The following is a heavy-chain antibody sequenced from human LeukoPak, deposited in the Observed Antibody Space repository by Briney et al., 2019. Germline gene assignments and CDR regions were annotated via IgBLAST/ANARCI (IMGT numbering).Heavy chain of an antibody. J-gene: IGHJ4*02. D-gene: IGHD2-21*02. CDR3: ANFYVVTDDFDY. V-gene: IGHV3-23*01. CDR2: ISGSGGST. CDR1: GFTFSSYA. Sequence: PGGSLRLSCAASGFTFSSYAMSWVRQAPGKGLEWVSAISGSGGSTYYADSVKGRFTISRDNSKNTLYLQMSSLRAEDTAVYYCANFYVVTDDFDYWGQGTLVTVSS.